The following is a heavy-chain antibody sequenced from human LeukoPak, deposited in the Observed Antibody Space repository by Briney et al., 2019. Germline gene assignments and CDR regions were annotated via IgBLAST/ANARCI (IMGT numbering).Heavy chain of an antibody. CDR3: AKDLGEWLAPIDY. CDR1: GFTFSSYA. D-gene: IGHD5-24*01. Sequence: PGGSLRLSCAASGFTFSSYAMSWVRQAPGKGLEWVSAISGSGGSTYYADSVKGRSTISRDNSKNTLYLQMNSLRAEDTAVYYCAKDLGEWLAPIDYRGQGTLVTVSS. J-gene: IGHJ4*02. CDR2: ISGSGGST. V-gene: IGHV3-23*01.